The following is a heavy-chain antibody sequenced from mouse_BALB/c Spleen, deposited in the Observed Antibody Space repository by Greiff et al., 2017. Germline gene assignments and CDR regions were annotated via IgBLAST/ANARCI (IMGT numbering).Heavy chain of an antibody. Sequence: EVKLVESGGGLVKPGGSLKLSCAASGFTFSDYYMYWVRQTPEKRLEWVATISDGGSYTYYPDSVKGRFTISRDNAKNNLYLQMSSLKSEDTAMYYCARERSSAGFDYWGQGTTLTVSS. CDR3: ARERSSAGFDY. CDR1: GFTFSDYY. J-gene: IGHJ2*01. V-gene: IGHV5-4*02. CDR2: ISDGGSYT. D-gene: IGHD3-2*02.